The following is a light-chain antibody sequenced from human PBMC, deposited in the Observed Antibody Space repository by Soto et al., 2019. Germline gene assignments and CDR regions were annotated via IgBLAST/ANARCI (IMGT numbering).Light chain of an antibody. CDR2: DVN. Sequence: QSALTQPRSVSGSPGQSVTFSCTGTSSDVGGFDYVSWVQQHPGKVPKLMIYDVNKRPSGVPDRFSGSKSGNTASLTISGLQAGDEADYYCCSYAGTFRGYFFGTGTKLTVL. V-gene: IGLV2-11*01. CDR3: CSYAGTFRGYF. J-gene: IGLJ1*01. CDR1: SSDVGGFDY.